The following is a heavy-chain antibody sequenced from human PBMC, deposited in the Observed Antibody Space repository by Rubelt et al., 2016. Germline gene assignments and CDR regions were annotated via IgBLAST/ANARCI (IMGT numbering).Heavy chain of an antibody. Sequence: VQLVESGGGLVQPGGSLRLSCAASGFTFSSYVMHWVRQAPGKGLEWVAVISGDGSIKYYADSVKGRFTISRDNSKNTLYLQMNSLRAEDTAVYYCARVDYDVVTGPNHYYGVDVWGQGTTVTVS. CDR2: ISGDGSIK. D-gene: IGHD3-9*01. CDR1: GFTFSSYV. V-gene: IGHV3-30*04. J-gene: IGHJ6*02. CDR3: ARVDYDVVTGPNHYYGVDV.